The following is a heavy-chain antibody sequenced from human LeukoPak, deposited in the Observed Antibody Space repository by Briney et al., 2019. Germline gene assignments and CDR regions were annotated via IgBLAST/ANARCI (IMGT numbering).Heavy chain of an antibody. CDR2: FDPEDGET. J-gene: IGHJ4*02. V-gene: IGHV1-24*01. CDR1: GYTLTVLS. CDR3: ATSRIRGYSSGWYLDY. Sequence: ASVKVSCKVSGYTLTVLSMHWVRQAPGKGLEWMGGFDPEDGETIYAQKFQGRVTMTEDTSTDTAYMELSSLRSEDTAVYYCATSRIRGYSSGWYLDYWGQGTLVTVSS. D-gene: IGHD6-19*01.